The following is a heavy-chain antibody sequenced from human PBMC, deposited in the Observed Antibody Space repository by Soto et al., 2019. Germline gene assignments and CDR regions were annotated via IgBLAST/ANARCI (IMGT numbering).Heavy chain of an antibody. CDR3: ARGAWFGELLWGPY. CDR2: INAGNGNT. CDR1: GYTFTSYA. Sequence: QVQLVQSGAEVKKPGASVKVSCKASGYTFTSYAMHWVRQAPGQRLEWMGWINAGNGNTKYSQKFQGRVTITRDTSASTAYMELRSLRSEDTAVYYCARGAWFGELLWGPYWGQGTLVTVSS. V-gene: IGHV1-3*01. D-gene: IGHD3-10*01. J-gene: IGHJ4*02.